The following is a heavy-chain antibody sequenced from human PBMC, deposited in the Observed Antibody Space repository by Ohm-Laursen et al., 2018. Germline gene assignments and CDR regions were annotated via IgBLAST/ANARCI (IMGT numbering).Heavy chain of an antibody. Sequence: SDTLSLTWTVSGGSISSYSWSWIRQPPGKGLEWIGYIYYTGSTNYNPSLKSRVTISVDTSKNQFSLKLSSVTAADTAVYYCARGGSTFDNWGQGTMVTVSS. J-gene: IGHJ3*02. V-gene: IGHV4-59*07. D-gene: IGHD2-15*01. CDR1: GGSISSYS. CDR3: ARGGSTFDN. CDR2: IYYTGST.